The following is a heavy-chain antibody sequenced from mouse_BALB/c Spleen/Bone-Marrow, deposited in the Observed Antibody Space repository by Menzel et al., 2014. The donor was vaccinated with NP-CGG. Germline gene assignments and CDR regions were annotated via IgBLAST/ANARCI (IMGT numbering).Heavy chain of an antibody. CDR1: GFNIKDTY. CDR3: ARGLLQYYYAMDY. CDR2: IDPANGNT. D-gene: IGHD2-3*01. V-gene: IGHV14-3*02. J-gene: IGHJ4*01. Sequence: EVKLVESGAELVKPWASVKLSCTASGFNIKDTYMHWVKQRPEQGLEWIVRIDPANGNTEYDPKFQGKATITADTSSNTAYLQLSSLTSEDTAVYYCARGLLQYYYAMDYWGQGTSVTVSS.